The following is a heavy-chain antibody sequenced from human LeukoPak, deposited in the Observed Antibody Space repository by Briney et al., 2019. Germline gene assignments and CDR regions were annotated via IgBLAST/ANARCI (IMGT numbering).Heavy chain of an antibody. V-gene: IGHV3-30*02. J-gene: IGHJ3*02. Sequence: GGSLRLSCAASGFTFSSYGMHWVRQAPGKGLEGVAFIRYDGSNKYYSDSVKGRFTISRDNSKNTLYLQMSSLRAEDTAVYYCAKDKAIAARPNAFDIWGQGTMVTVSS. CDR3: AKDKAIAARPNAFDI. D-gene: IGHD6-6*01. CDR1: GFTFSSYG. CDR2: IRYDGSNK.